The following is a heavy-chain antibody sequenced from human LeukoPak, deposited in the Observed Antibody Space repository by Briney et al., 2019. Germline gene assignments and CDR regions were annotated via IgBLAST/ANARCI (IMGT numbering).Heavy chain of an antibody. V-gene: IGHV4-34*01. J-gene: IGHJ5*01. CDR1: GGSFSGYY. Sequence: SETLSLTCAGYGGSFSGYYWSWIRQPPGKGLEWIGEINHSGSTYYNPPLKSRVTVSVDTSKNQFSLKLSSVTAADTAVYYCARLGWLYGSGSMNYFDSWGHGTLVTVSS. CDR3: ARLGWLYGSGSMNYFDS. CDR2: INHSGST. D-gene: IGHD3-10*01.